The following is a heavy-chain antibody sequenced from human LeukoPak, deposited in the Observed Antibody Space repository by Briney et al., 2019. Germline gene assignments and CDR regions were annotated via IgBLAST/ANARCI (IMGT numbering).Heavy chain of an antibody. V-gene: IGHV4-4*07. CDR3: ARANLAVAGYYFDY. Sequence: SETLSLTCTVSGGSLSSYYWSWLRQPAGKGPEWIGRIYTSGSTNYNPSLKSRVTMSVDTSKNQFSLKLSSVTAADTAVYYCARANLAVAGYYFDYWGQGTLVTVSS. D-gene: IGHD6-19*01. CDR2: IYTSGST. J-gene: IGHJ4*02. CDR1: GGSLSSYY.